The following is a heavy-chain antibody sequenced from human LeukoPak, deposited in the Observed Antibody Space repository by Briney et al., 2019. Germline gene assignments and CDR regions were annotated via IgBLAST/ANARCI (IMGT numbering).Heavy chain of an antibody. J-gene: IGHJ2*01. CDR2: IYHSGST. Sequence: SETLSLTCTVSGDSITSYYWSWIRQPPGKGLEWLGYIYHSGSTKYNPSLKSRITISVDTSKNQFSLKLSSVTAADTAVYYCARLTENYDILTGSPHWYFDLWGRGTLVTVSS. CDR1: GDSITSYY. V-gene: IGHV4-59*01. D-gene: IGHD3-9*01. CDR3: ARLTENYDILTGSPHWYFDL.